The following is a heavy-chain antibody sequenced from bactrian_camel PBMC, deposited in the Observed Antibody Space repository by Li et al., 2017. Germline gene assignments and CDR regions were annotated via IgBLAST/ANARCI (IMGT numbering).Heavy chain of an antibody. J-gene: IGHJ4*01. D-gene: IGHD1*01. CDR1: GSTASTYC. CDR2: ITGSGIA. V-gene: IGHV3S26*01. Sequence: HVQLVESGGGSVQAGGSLRLSCSASGSTASTYCMGWFRQTPDKGREGVASITGSGIAMYADSMMRGRFTITKDNDKQSQYLQMDSLKPEDTAMYYCAVGSSLLQMWFHQMADYWGQGTQVTVS. CDR3: AVGSSLLQMWFHQMADY.